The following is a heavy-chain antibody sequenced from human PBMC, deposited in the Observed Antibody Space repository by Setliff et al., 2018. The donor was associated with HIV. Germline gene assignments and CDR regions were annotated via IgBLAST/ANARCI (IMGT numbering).Heavy chain of an antibody. Sequence: GGSLRLSCAASGFTFSGSAMHWVRQAPGKGLEYVSAISSNGGSTYYADSVKGRFTISRDNSKNTLYLQMGSLRAEDMAVYYCARNAYCGGDCYRYFQHWGQGTLVTVSS. CDR3: ARNAYCGGDCYRYFQH. V-gene: IGHV3-64*02. CDR1: GFTFSGSA. CDR2: ISSNGGST. D-gene: IGHD2-21*02. J-gene: IGHJ1*01.